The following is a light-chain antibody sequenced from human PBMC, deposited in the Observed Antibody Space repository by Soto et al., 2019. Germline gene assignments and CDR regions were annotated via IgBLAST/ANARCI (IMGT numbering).Light chain of an antibody. Sequence: QSVLTQPPSASGSPGQSVTVSCTGTSSDVGAYSSVAWYQQHPGKAPKLMIYEVTKRPSGVPDRFSGARSGNTAFLTVSGLQAEDEADYYCSAHAGSNNYVFGTGTKLTVL. J-gene: IGLJ1*01. CDR1: SSDVGAYSS. CDR2: EVT. V-gene: IGLV2-8*01. CDR3: SAHAGSNNYV.